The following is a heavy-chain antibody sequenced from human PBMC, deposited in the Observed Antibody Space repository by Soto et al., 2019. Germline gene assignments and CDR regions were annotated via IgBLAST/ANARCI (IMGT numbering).Heavy chain of an antibody. V-gene: IGHV4-34*01. D-gene: IGHD6-19*01. CDR3: ARPWAYSSGWYRTYYFDY. CDR1: GGSFSCYY. J-gene: IGHJ4*02. Sequence: PSETLSLTCAVYGGSFSCYYWSWIRQPPGKGLEWIGEINHSGSTNYNPSLKSRVTISVDTSKNQFSLKLSSVTAADTAVYYCARPWAYSSGWYRTYYFDYWGQGTLVTVSS. CDR2: INHSGST.